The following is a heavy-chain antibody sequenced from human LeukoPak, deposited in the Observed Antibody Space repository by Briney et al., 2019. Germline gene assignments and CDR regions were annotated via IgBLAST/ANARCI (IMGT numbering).Heavy chain of an antibody. CDR2: INHSGST. Sequence: SETLSLTCAVYGGSFSGYYWSWIRQPPGKGMEWIGEINHSGSTNYNPSLKSRVTISVDTSKNQFSLKLSSVTAADTAVYYCARGRGKDYGDYVFDYWGQGTLVTVSS. CDR3: ARGRGKDYGDYVFDY. V-gene: IGHV4-34*01. J-gene: IGHJ4*02. CDR1: GGSFSGYY. D-gene: IGHD4-17*01.